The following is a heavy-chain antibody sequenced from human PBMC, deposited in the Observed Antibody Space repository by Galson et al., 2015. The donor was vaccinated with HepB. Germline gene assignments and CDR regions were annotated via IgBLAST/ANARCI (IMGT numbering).Heavy chain of an antibody. V-gene: IGHV3-30-3*01. CDR2: ISYDGSNK. Sequence: LRLSCAASGFTFSSYAMHWVRQAPGKGLEWVAVISYDGSNKYYADSVKGRFTISRDNSKNTLYLQMNSLRAGDTAVYYCARGPYYGSGSYGGDYWGQGTLVTVSS. CDR1: GFTFSSYA. J-gene: IGHJ4*02. D-gene: IGHD3-10*01. CDR3: ARGPYYGSGSYGGDY.